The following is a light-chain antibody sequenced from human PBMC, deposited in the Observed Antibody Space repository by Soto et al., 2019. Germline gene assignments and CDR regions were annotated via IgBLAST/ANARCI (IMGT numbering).Light chain of an antibody. CDR1: QSISSW. V-gene: IGKV1-5*01. CDR3: QQYNSYSRT. CDR2: DAS. Sequence: DIQMTQAPSTLSASVGARVTITCRASQSISSWLAWYQQKPGKAPKLLIYDASSLESGVPSRFSGSGSGTQFTLTISNLQPDDFATYYCQQYNSYSRTFGQGTKGDIK. J-gene: IGKJ1*01.